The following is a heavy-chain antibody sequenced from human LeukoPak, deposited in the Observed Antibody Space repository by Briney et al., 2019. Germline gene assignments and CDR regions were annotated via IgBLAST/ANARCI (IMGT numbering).Heavy chain of an antibody. CDR1: GGTFSSYA. CDR3: ARGYCSSTSCYGQNYYGMDV. V-gene: IGHV1-69*04. CDR2: IIPILGIA. J-gene: IGHJ6*02. D-gene: IGHD2-2*01. Sequence: SVKVSCKASGGTFSSYAISWVRQAPGQGLEWMGRIIPILGIANYAQKFQGRVTITADKSTSTAYMELSSLRSEDTAVYYCARGYCSSTSCYGQNYYGMDVWGQGTTVTVSS.